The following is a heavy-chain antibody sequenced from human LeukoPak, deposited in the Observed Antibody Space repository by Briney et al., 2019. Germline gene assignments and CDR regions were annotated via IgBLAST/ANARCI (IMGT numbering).Heavy chain of an antibody. CDR2: ISSSSSYI. CDR1: GFTFSSYS. D-gene: IGHD3-22*01. CDR3: ARTTYYYDSSGYYEDGAEFDP. Sequence: GGSLRLSCAASGFTFSSYSMNWVRQAPGKGLEWVSSISSSSSYIYYADSVKGRFTISRDNAKNSLYLPMNSLRAEDTAVYYCARTTYYYDSSGYYEDGAEFDPWGQGTLVTVSS. J-gene: IGHJ5*02. V-gene: IGHV3-21*01.